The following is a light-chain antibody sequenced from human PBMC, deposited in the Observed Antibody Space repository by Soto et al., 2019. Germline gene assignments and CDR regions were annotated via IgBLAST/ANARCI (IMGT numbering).Light chain of an antibody. CDR3: QQYGSSLQFT. V-gene: IGKV3-20*01. CDR1: QSVSSSY. J-gene: IGKJ3*01. CDR2: GAS. Sequence: EIVLTQSPGTLSLSPGERATLSCRASQSVSSSYLAWYQQKPGQAPRLLIYGASSRATGIPDRFSGSGSGTDFTLPISRLEPQDFAVYYCQQYGSSLQFTFGPGTKVDIK.